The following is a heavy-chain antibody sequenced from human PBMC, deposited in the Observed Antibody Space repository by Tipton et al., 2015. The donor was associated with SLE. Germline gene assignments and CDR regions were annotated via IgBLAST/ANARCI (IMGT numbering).Heavy chain of an antibody. D-gene: IGHD2-2*01. CDR1: GGSISSSSYY. J-gene: IGHJ5*02. CDR2: IYYSRST. CDR3: ARDIVVVGGWFDP. V-gene: IGHV4-61*10. Sequence: TLSLTCTVSGGSISSSSYYWSWIRQPAGKGLEWFGYIYYSRSTYYNPSLKSRVTMSVDTSKNQFSLKLSSVTAADTAVYYCARDIVVVGGWFDPWGQGTLVTVSS.